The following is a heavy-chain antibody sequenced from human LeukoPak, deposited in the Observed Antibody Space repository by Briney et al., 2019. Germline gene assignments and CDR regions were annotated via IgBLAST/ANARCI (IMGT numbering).Heavy chain of an antibody. D-gene: IGHD6-19*01. CDR2: IKQDGSGK. CDR1: GFTFSSYW. V-gene: IGHV3-7*01. Sequence: GESLRLSCAASGFTFSSYWMSWVRQAPGKGLEWVANIKQDGSGKYYVDSVKGRFTISRDNAKNSLFLQMSSLRAEDTAVYFCARGVPSGVDYFDYWGQGALVTVSS. J-gene: IGHJ4*02. CDR3: ARGVPSGVDYFDY.